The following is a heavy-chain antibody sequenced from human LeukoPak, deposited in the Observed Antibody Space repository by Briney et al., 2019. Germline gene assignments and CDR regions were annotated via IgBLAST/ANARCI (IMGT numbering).Heavy chain of an antibody. Sequence: PGGSLRLSCAASGFTFSSYAMHWVRQAPGKGLEWVAVISYDGSNKYYADSVKGRFTISGDNSKNTLYLQMNSLRGEDTAVYYCAKITEVWGQGTLVRVSS. CDR1: GFTFSSYA. CDR3: AKITEV. V-gene: IGHV3-30-3*02. CDR2: ISYDGSNK. D-gene: IGHD1-14*01. J-gene: IGHJ4*02.